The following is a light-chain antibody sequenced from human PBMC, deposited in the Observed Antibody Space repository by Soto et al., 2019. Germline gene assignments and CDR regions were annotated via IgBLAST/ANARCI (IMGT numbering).Light chain of an antibody. CDR2: STT. CDR1: TGAVTSGYY. CDR3: LLFYGDGVV. V-gene: IGLV7-43*01. J-gene: IGLJ2*01. Sequence: QAVVPQEPSLTVSPGGTVTLTCASSTGAVTSGYYPNWFQQRPGQPPRALIYSTTYKHPWTPARFSGSLVGGKAALTLSGAQPEDEAEYYCLLFYGDGVVFGGGTKLTVL.